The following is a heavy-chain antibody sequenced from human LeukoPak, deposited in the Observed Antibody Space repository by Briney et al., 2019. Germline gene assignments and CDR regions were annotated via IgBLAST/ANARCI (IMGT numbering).Heavy chain of an antibody. V-gene: IGHV3-64*01. CDR2: ISSNGGST. CDR1: GFTFSSYA. Sequence: GGSLRLSCAASGFTFSSYAMHWVRQAPGKGLEYVSAISSNGGSTYYANSVKGRFTISRDNAKNSLYLQMNSLRAEDTAVYYCARWSGWPHYYYYMDVWGKGTTVTVSS. J-gene: IGHJ6*03. D-gene: IGHD6-19*01. CDR3: ARWSGWPHYYYYMDV.